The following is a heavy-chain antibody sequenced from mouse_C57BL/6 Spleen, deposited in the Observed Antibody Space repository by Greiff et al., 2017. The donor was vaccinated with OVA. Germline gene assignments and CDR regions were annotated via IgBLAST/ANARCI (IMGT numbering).Heavy chain of an antibody. V-gene: IGHV1-39*01. CDR3: ARSSAVVAFYAMDY. CDR2: INPNYGTT. Sequence: VQLQQSGPELVKPGASVKISCKASGYSFTDYNMNWVKQSNGKSLEWIGGINPNYGTTSYNQKFKGKATLTVDQSSSTAYMQLNSLPSDDSAVYYCARSSAVVAFYAMDYWGQGTSVTVSS. D-gene: IGHD1-1*01. CDR1: GYSFTDYN. J-gene: IGHJ4*01.